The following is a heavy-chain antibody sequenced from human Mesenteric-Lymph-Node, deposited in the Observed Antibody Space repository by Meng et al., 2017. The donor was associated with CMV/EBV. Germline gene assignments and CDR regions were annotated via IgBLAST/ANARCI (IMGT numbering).Heavy chain of an antibody. V-gene: IGHV3-7*01. CDR1: GFTFSVYW. Sequence: GGSLRLSCAASGFTFSVYWMTWVRQAPGKGLEWVANIKEDGSEKYYVDSVKGRFTISRDNAKDSLYLQMNSLRADDTAVYYCARTPNLRSPDFWGQGTLVTVSS. CDR2: IKEDGSEK. CDR3: ARTPNLRSPDF. J-gene: IGHJ4*02. D-gene: IGHD4-17*01.